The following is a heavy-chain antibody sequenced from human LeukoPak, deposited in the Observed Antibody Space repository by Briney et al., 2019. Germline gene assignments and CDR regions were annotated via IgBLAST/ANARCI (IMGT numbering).Heavy chain of an antibody. J-gene: IGHJ5*02. D-gene: IGHD3-16*01. CDR3: ARGDLYDGGGRNWFDP. V-gene: IGHV4-4*07. Sequence: SETLSLTCTVSGGSMRSFYWSFIRQPAGKGLEWTGRIHTSGTTWYNASLKSRVTMSVDTSKNQFSLRLTSVTAADTAVYYCARGDLYDGGGRNWFDPWGQGTLVTVSS. CDR2: IHTSGTT. CDR1: GGSMRSFY.